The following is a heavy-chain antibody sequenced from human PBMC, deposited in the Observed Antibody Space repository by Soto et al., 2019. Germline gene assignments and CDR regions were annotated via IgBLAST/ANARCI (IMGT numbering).Heavy chain of an antibody. V-gene: IGHV3-33*01. CDR2: IWYDGSNK. D-gene: IGHD3-10*01. Sequence: QVQLVESGGGVVQPGRSLRLSCAASGFTFSSYGMHWVRQAPGKGLERVAGIWYDGSNKYYAASVKGRFTISRDNSKNTLYLQRNSRRTDDTAVYYCVRDRDMVRGVIVYYYGMDVWGQGTTVTVSS. J-gene: IGHJ6*02. CDR3: VRDRDMVRGVIVYYYGMDV. CDR1: GFTFSSYG.